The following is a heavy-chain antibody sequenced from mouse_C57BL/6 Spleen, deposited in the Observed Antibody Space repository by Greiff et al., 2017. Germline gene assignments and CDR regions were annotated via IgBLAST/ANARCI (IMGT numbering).Heavy chain of an antibody. Sequence: QVQLKESGPELVKPGASVKISCKASGYAFSSSWMNWVKQRPGKGLEWIGRIYPGDGDTNYNGKFKGKATLTADKSSSTAYMQLSSLTSEDSAVYFCAREATVVAPRFAYWGQGTLVTVSA. D-gene: IGHD1-1*01. CDR1: GYAFSSSW. CDR2: IYPGDGDT. V-gene: IGHV1-82*01. CDR3: AREATVVAPRFAY. J-gene: IGHJ3*01.